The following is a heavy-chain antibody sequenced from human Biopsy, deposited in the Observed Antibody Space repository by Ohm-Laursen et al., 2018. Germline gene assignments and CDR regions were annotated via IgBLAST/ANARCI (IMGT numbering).Heavy chain of an antibody. D-gene: IGHD6-6*01. Sequence: SLRLSCAASGFTFGSYSMNWVRQAPGKGLEWISYISETSSHIYDADSVKGRFTVARDNAKNSLYLQLNSLRAEDTAVYYCARDSRRTAREGGMDVWGQGTTVTVSS. CDR2: ISETSSHI. CDR3: ARDSRRTAREGGMDV. J-gene: IGHJ6*02. V-gene: IGHV3-21*01. CDR1: GFTFGSYS.